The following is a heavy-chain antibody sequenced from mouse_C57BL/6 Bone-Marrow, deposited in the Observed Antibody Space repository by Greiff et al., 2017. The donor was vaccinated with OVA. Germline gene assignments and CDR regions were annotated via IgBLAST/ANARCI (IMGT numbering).Heavy chain of an antibody. V-gene: IGHV1-72*01. D-gene: IGHD1-1*01. CDR1: FYTFTIYF. CDR2: IDPNIGGT. J-gene: IGHJ1*03. CDR3: ARGENYGRDWYFDV. Sequence: YLFNPFSSFNLSFNSSFYTFTIYFIHFFKHMPLLFLDWIVIIDPNIGGTKYNEKFKSKATLTVDKPSSTAYMQLSSLTSEDSAVYYCARGENYGRDWYFDVWGTGTTVTVSS.